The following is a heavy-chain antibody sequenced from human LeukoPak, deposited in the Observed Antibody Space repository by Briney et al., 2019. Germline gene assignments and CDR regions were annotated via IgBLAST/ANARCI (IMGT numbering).Heavy chain of an antibody. CDR2: IYYSGST. CDR3: ARDRSTANGHCTGDYCYAELG. V-gene: IGHV4-31*03. Sequence: PSETLSLTCTVSGGSISSGGYYWSWIRQHPGKGLEWIGYIYYSGSTYYNPSLKSRVTISVDTSKNQFSLKLSSVTAADTAVYYCARDRSTANGHCTGDYCYAELGRGQGTLVTVSS. D-gene: IGHD2-8*02. J-gene: IGHJ4*02. CDR1: GGSISSGGYY.